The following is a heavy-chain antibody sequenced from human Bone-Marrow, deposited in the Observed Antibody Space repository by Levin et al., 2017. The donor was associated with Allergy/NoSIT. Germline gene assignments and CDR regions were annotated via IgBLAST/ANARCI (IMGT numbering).Heavy chain of an antibody. Sequence: AGGSLRLSCAASGFGFSNYWMSWVRQAPGKGLEWVASINTDGSGKYYVDSVKGRFTISRDNAKNSLFLQMNSLTAEDTAVYYCADSDSYWGQGTLVTVSS. J-gene: IGHJ4*02. CDR3: ADSDSY. D-gene: IGHD2-21*02. CDR2: INTDGSGK. CDR1: GFGFSNYW. V-gene: IGHV3-7*02.